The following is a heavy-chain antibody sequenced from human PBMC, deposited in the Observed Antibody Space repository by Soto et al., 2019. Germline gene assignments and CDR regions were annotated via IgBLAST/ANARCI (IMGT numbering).Heavy chain of an antibody. Sequence: SETLSLTCTVSGGSISSYYWSWIRQPPGKGLEWIGYIYYSGSTNYNPSLKSRVTISVDTSKNQFSLKLSSVTAADTAVYYCARVTMVRGVIPYYYYMDVWGKGTTVTVSS. CDR2: IYYSGST. J-gene: IGHJ6*03. CDR1: GGSISSYY. CDR3: ARVTMVRGVIPYYYYMDV. V-gene: IGHV4-59*01. D-gene: IGHD3-10*01.